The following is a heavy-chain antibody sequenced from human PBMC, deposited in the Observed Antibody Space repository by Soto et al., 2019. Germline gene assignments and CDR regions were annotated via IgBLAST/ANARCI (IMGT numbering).Heavy chain of an antibody. V-gene: IGHV3-48*02. CDR3: ARDGKRLYDMDV. J-gene: IGHJ6*02. Sequence: EVQVVESGGGLIQPGGSLRLSCAGSGFDFSKYNMDWVRQAPGKGLEWISYISNTSRTKFYADSVKSRFTISRDNARSSMFLEMNSLRDEDTAIYYCARDGKRLYDMDVWGQGKTVTVYS. CDR1: GFDFSKYN. CDR2: ISNTSRTK. D-gene: IGHD1-1*01.